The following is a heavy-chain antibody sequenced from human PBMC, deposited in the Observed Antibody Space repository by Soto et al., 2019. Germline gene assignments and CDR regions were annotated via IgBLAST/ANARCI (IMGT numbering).Heavy chain of an antibody. Sequence: QVQLVQSGAEVKKPGASVKVPCKASGYTFTSYDINWVRQATGQGLEWMGWMNPNSGNTGYAQKFQGRVTMTRNTSISTAYMELSSLRSEDTAVYYCARLGYSIFGVVITYFDYWGQGTLVTVSS. J-gene: IGHJ4*02. CDR3: ARLGYSIFGVVITYFDY. V-gene: IGHV1-8*01. CDR1: GYTFTSYD. CDR2: MNPNSGNT. D-gene: IGHD3-3*01.